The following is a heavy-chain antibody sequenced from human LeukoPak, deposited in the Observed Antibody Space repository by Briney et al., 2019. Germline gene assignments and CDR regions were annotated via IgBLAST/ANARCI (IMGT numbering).Heavy chain of an antibody. CDR2: IYHSGST. D-gene: IGHD6-13*01. Sequence: PSETLSLTCAVSGGSISSGGYSWSWIRQPPGKGLEWIGYIYHSGSTYYNPSLKSRVTISVDRSKNQFSLKLSSVTAADTAVYYCARDASADWGQGTLVTVSS. CDR1: GGSISSGGYS. J-gene: IGHJ4*02. V-gene: IGHV4-30-2*01. CDR3: ARDASAD.